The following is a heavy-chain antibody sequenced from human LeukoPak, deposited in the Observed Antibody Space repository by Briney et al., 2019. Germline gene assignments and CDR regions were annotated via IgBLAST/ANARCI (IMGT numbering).Heavy chain of an antibody. CDR3: ARPDGRGTQGVLDY. CDR2: IWYDGSNK. Sequence: GGSLRLSCAASGFTFSSYGMHWVRQAPGKGLEWVAVIWYDGSNKYYADSVKGRLTISRDNSKNTLYLQMNSLRAEGTAVYYCARPDGRGTQGVLDYWGQGTLVTVSS. J-gene: IGHJ4*02. D-gene: IGHD1-14*01. CDR1: GFTFSSYG. V-gene: IGHV3-33*01.